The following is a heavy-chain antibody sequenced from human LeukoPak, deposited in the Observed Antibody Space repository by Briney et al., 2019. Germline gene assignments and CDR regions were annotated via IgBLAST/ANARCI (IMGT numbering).Heavy chain of an antibody. J-gene: IGHJ4*02. CDR2: VYTSGTT. CDR3: ARSTGWSSDLFDY. Sequence: SETLSLTCTVSGGSISGYYWNWIRQPAGKGLEWIGRVYTSGTTNYSPSLKSRITMSVDTSKNQFSLRLISVTAADTAVYDCARSTGWSSDLFDYWGQGALVTVSS. D-gene: IGHD6-19*01. CDR1: GGSISGYY. V-gene: IGHV4-4*07.